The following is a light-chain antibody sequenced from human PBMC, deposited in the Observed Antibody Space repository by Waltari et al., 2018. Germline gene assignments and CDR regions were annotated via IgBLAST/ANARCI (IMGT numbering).Light chain of an antibody. Sequence: DIVMTQSPDSLAVSLGEWATITCKSTQSVLYRSNNKNYLAWYQQKPGQPPRLLIYWASTRESGVPDRFSGSGSETDFTLTISSLQAEDVAVYYCQQYYSTPPLTFGGGTKVEIK. V-gene: IGKV4-1*01. CDR1: QSVLYRSNNKNY. J-gene: IGKJ4*01. CDR2: WAS. CDR3: QQYYSTPPLT.